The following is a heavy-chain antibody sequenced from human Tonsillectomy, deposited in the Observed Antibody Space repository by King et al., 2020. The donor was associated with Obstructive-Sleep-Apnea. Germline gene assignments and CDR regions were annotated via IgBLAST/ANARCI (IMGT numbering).Heavy chain of an antibody. CDR1: GWGLDGYA. Sequence: GGGRGGSGGASGWGLDGYAVNGGRQTPGKRREWVARIRWEGGGTYYADAVKGRVTISRDNSNNSLYLQMNSLRAEDTALYYCAKGRTAVKLEIHFDSWGQGTLVTVSS. CDR3: AKGRTAVKLEIHFDS. D-gene: IGHD4-17*01. CDR2: IRWEGGGT. J-gene: IGHJ4*02. V-gene: IGHV3-43D*03.